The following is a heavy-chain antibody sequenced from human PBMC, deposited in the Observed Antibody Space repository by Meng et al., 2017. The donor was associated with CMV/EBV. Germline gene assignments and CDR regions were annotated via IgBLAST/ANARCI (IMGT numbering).Heavy chain of an antibody. CDR2: IRYDGSNK. J-gene: IGHJ6*02. V-gene: IGHV3-30*02. Sequence: GESLKISCAASGFTFSSYGMHWVRQAPGKGLEWVAFIRYDGSNKYYAGSVKGRFTISRDNSKNTLYLQMNSLRAEDTAVYYCAKDGWDTAMPEGVNGMDVWGQGTTVTVSS. D-gene: IGHD5-18*01. CDR3: AKDGWDTAMPEGVNGMDV. CDR1: GFTFSSYG.